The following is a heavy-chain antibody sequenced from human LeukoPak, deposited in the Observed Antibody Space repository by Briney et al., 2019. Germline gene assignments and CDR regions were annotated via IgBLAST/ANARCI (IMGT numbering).Heavy chain of an antibody. CDR2: IYHSGST. D-gene: IGHD6-19*01. V-gene: IGHV4-4*02. Sequence: PSGTLSLTCAVSGGSISSSNWWSWVRPPPGKGLEWIGEIYHSGSTNYNPSLKSRVTISVDKSKNQFSLKLSSVTAADTAVYYCASSGYSSGWYGDWFDPWGQGTLVTVSS. CDR1: GGSISSSNW. J-gene: IGHJ5*02. CDR3: ASSGYSSGWYGDWFDP.